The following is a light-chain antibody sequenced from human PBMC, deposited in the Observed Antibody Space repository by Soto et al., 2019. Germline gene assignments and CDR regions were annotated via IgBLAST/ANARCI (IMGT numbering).Light chain of an antibody. CDR2: DAS. J-gene: IGKJ4*01. CDR1: ESIGNY. CDR3: QWRSDWPPRLT. V-gene: IGKV3-11*01. Sequence: EVXLTQSXATLSLSPGERATLSCRASESIGNYLAWYQQKLGQAPKLLIYDASHRAIGIPGRFSGDGSGTDFTLTISSLEPEDFAVYYCQWRSDWPPRLTFGGGTKVEIK.